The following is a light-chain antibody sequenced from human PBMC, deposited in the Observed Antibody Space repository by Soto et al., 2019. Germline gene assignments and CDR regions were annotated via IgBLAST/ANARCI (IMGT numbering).Light chain of an antibody. CDR1: QTITTE. CDR3: QQRNSWPRT. CDR2: DAS. V-gene: IGKV3-11*01. Sequence: EIVMTQSPATLSVSPLEIATLSFMASQTITTELAWYQQKPVQPPRLLIYDASNRATGIPARFSGSGSGTDFTLTISSLEPDDFVVYYCQQRNSWPRTFGQGTKVDI. J-gene: IGKJ1*01.